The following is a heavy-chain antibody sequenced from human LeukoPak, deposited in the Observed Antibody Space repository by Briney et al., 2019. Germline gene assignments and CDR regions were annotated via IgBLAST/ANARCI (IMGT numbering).Heavy chain of an antibody. CDR2: INPNSGGT. V-gene: IGHV1-2*02. CDR1: GYTFAGYY. J-gene: IGHJ4*02. CDR3: ARGRWDYGDTNDY. Sequence: ASVKVSCKASGYTFAGYYMHWVRQAPGQGLEWMGWINPNSGGTNYAQKFQGRVTMTRDTSISTAYMELSRLRSDDTAVYYCARGRWDYGDTNDYWGQGTLVTVSS. D-gene: IGHD4-17*01.